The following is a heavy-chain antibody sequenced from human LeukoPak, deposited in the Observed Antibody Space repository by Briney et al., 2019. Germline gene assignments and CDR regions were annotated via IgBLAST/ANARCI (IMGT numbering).Heavy chain of an antibody. CDR1: GGSISSYY. V-gene: IGHV4-59*01. Sequence: PSETLSLTCTVSGGSISSYYWSWIRQPPGKGLEWIGHIYYSGSTNYNPSLKSRVTISLDTSKNQFSLKLSSMTAADTAVYYCARGFDGPNAFDIWGQGTMVTVSS. D-gene: IGHD5-24*01. CDR3: ARGFDGPNAFDI. CDR2: IYYSGST. J-gene: IGHJ3*02.